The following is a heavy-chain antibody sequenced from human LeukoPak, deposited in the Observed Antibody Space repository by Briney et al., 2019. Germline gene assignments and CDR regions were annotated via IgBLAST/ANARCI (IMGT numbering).Heavy chain of an antibody. CDR1: GGTFSSYA. D-gene: IGHD6-13*01. CDR3: ASQSTKQQLVDYYGMDV. CDR2: IIPILGIA. J-gene: IGHJ6*02. V-gene: IGHV1-69*04. Sequence: VKVSCKASGGTFSSYAISWVRQAPGQGLEWLGRIIPILGIANYAQKFQGRVTITADKSTSTAYMELSSLRSEDTAVYYCASQSTKQQLVDYYGMDVWGQGTTVTVSS.